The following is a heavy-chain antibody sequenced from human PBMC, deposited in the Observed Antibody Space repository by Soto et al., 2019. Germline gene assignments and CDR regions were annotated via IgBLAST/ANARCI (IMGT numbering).Heavy chain of an antibody. D-gene: IGHD6-13*01. Sequence: ASVKVSCKASGYTFTSYDINWVRQATGQGLEWMGWMNPNSGNTGYAQKFQGRVTMTRNTSISTAYMELSSLRSEDTAVYYCARGLYSSSWYPVARRDYWGQGTLVTVSS. V-gene: IGHV1-8*01. J-gene: IGHJ4*02. CDR1: GYTFTSYD. CDR2: MNPNSGNT. CDR3: ARGLYSSSWYPVARRDY.